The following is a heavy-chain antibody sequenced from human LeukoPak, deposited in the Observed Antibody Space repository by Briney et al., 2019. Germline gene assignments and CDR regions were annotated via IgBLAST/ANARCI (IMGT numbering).Heavy chain of an antibody. J-gene: IGHJ3*02. V-gene: IGHV3-23*01. D-gene: IGHD3-22*01. CDR3: AKDQGDSSGYYYYLHDAFDI. CDR2: ISGSVGST. CDR1: ELPFSSNA. Sequence: PGGSLNLSCEAPELPFSSNAMSWVRQPPGKGLNWASAISGSVGSTYYADSVKGRFTISRDNSKNTLYLQMNSLRAEDTAVYYCAKDQGDSSGYYYYLHDAFDIWGQGTMVTVSS.